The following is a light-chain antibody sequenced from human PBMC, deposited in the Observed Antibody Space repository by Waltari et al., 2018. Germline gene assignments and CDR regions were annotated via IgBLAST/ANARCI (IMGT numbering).Light chain of an antibody. CDR2: YDD. J-gene: IGLJ2*01. V-gene: IGLV1-36*01. CDR3: AAWDDNLNAVV. Sequence: SVLTQPPSASEAPRQRVTISCSGSNSNIGKKAVNWYQQLPVKAPKLLSYYDDLLPARVSDRFSGSKSGTSASLAISGLHSEDEADYHCAAWDDNLNAVVFGGGTKLTVL. CDR1: NSNIGKKA.